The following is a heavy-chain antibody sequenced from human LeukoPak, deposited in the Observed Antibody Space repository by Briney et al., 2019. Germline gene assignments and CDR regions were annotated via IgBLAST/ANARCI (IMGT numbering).Heavy chain of an antibody. CDR2: XIPIFGTA. V-gene: IGHV1-69*01. CDR3: ARGGRRVGLFRWFDP. D-gene: IGHD5-24*01. J-gene: IGHJ5*02. Sequence: GXXSIYAISWVRQAPGXGLEWMXXXIPIFGTANYTQKFQGRVTITADESTSTAYMELSSLRSEDTAVYYCARGGRRVGLFRWFDPWGQGTLVTVSS. CDR1: GXXSIYA.